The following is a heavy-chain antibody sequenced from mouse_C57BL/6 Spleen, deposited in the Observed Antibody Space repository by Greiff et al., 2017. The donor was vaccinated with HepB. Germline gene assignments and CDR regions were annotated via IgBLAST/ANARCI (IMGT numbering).Heavy chain of an antibody. D-gene: IGHD2-5*01. CDR1: GYTFTDYN. CDR3: ARERSSNYEDYAMDY. CDR2: INPNNGGT. V-gene: IGHV1-18*01. Sequence: EVQLQQSGPELVKPGASVKIPCKASGYTFTDYNMDWVKQSHGKSLEWIGDINPNNGGTIYNQKFKGKATLTVDKSSSTAYMELRSLTSEDTAVYYCARERSSNYEDYAMDYWGQGTSVTVSS. J-gene: IGHJ4*01.